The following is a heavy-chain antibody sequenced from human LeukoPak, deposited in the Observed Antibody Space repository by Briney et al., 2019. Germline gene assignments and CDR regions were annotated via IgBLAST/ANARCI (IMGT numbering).Heavy chain of an antibody. CDR2: ISSSSSYI. D-gene: IGHD3-10*01. V-gene: IGHV3-21*01. Sequence: GGSLRLSCAASGFTFSSYSMNWVRQAPGKGLDWVSCISSSSSYIYYADSLKGRFTITRDNAKNSLYLQMNSLRAEDTAVYYCARDHHYYGSGSYYSDYWGQGTLVTVSS. CDR1: GFTFSSYS. CDR3: ARDHHYYGSGSYYSDY. J-gene: IGHJ4*02.